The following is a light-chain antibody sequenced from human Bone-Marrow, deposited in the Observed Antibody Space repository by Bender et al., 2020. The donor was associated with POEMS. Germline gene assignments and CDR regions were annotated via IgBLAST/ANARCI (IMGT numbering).Light chain of an antibody. CDR1: SSNIGAHA. V-gene: IGLV1-44*01. Sequence: QSVLTQPPSASGTPGQRVTISCSGGSSNIGAHAVNWYQHLPGTAPKLLIYSSHRRPSEVPDRFSGARSGTSASLAISGLQSEDEADYYCAVWDDSLNGWVFGGGTNVTVL. J-gene: IGLJ3*02. CDR2: SSH. CDR3: AVWDDSLNGWV.